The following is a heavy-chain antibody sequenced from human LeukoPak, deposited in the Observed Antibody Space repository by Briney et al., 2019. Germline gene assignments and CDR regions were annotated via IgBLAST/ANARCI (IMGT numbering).Heavy chain of an antibody. CDR3: ARGPSSVGDDY. CDR1: GGSFSGYY. Sequence: PSETLSLTCAVYGGSFSGYYWSWIRQPPGKGLEWIGEINHSGSTNYNPSHKSRVTISVDTSKNQFSLKLSSVTAADTAVYYCARGPSSVGDDYWGQGTLVTVSS. J-gene: IGHJ4*02. CDR2: INHSGST. V-gene: IGHV4-34*01. D-gene: IGHD6-19*01.